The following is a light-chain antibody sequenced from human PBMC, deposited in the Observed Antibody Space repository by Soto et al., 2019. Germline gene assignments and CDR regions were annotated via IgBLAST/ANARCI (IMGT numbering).Light chain of an antibody. CDR1: SSDVGSYNL. V-gene: IGLV2-23*01. J-gene: IGLJ3*02. CDR2: EGS. Sequence: QSALTQPASVSGSPGQSITISCTGTSSDVGSYNLVSWYQQHPGKAPKLMIYEGSKRPSGVSSRFSASKSGNTASLTISGLQTGDEADYYCSSYAGSTNPNWVFGGGTKLTVL. CDR3: SSYAGSTNPNWV.